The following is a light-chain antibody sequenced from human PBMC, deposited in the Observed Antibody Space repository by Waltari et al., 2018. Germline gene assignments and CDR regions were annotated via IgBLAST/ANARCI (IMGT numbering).Light chain of an antibody. Sequence: SYELTQPSSVSVSPGQTARITCSGAVLAKKYARWFHQKPGQAPVLVIYKDSERPSGIPERFSGSSSGTTVTLTISGAQVEDEADYYCYSAADNNGVFGGGTKLTVL. CDR2: KDS. CDR1: VLAKKY. J-gene: IGLJ3*02. CDR3: YSAADNNGV. V-gene: IGLV3-27*01.